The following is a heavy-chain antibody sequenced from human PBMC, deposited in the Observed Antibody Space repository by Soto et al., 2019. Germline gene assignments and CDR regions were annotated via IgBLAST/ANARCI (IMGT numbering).Heavy chain of an antibody. CDR2: IYSGGST. CDR3: ARVNWGWGYYFDY. CDR1: GFTVSTYH. Sequence: HPGGSLRLSCAVSGFTVSTYHMSWVRQAPGKGLEWVSVIYSGGSTYYADSVKGRFTISRHNSKSTLYLQMNSLRAEDTAVYYCARVNWGWGYYFDYWGQGTLVTVSS. D-gene: IGHD7-27*01. J-gene: IGHJ4*02. V-gene: IGHV3-53*04.